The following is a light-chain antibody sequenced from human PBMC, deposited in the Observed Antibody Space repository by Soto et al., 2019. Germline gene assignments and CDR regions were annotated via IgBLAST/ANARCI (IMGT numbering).Light chain of an antibody. CDR3: QQDYDLWT. CDR2: GAS. V-gene: IGKV3D-7*01. Sequence: EIVMTQSPATLSLSPGERATLSCRASQSVRGSFISWYQQKPGQAPRLLIYGASSRATGIPARFSGSGSGTDFTLSISSLQPEDFAVYYCQQDYDLWTFGQGTRVEIK. CDR1: QSVRGSF. J-gene: IGKJ1*01.